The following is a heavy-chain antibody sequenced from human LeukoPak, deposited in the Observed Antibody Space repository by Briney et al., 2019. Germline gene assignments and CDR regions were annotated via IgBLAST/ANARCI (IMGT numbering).Heavy chain of an antibody. V-gene: IGHV1-69*05. CDR3: ARGLLYYGDDKYYFDY. Sequence: SVKVSCKASGGTFSSYAISWVLQAPGQGLEWMGGIIPIFGTANYAQKFQGRVTITTDESTSTAYMELSSLRSEDTAVYYCARGLLYYGDDKYYFDYWGQGTLVTVSS. D-gene: IGHD4-17*01. CDR2: IIPIFGTA. J-gene: IGHJ4*02. CDR1: GGTFSSYA.